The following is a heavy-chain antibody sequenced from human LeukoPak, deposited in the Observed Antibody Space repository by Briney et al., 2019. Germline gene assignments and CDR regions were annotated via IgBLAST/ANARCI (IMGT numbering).Heavy chain of an antibody. J-gene: IGHJ4*02. D-gene: IGHD5-18*01. V-gene: IGHV4-31*02. CDR3: ARSLNVDTAMAAYFDY. Sequence: GXXYYSGSTYYNPSLKSRVTISLDTPKNQFSLKLSSVTAADTAVYYCARSLNVDTAMAAYFDYWGQGTLVTVSS. CDR2: XYYSGST.